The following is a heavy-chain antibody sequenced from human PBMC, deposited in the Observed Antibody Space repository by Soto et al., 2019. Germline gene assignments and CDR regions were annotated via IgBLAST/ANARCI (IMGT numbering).Heavy chain of an antibody. V-gene: IGHV1-18*01. Sequence: ASVKVSCKASGYTFTSYGISWVRQAPGQGLEWMGWISAYNGNTNYAQKLQGRVTMTTDTSTSAAYMELGSLRSDDTAVYYCARSRQQLVLSPVDYWGQGTLVTVSS. J-gene: IGHJ4*02. CDR2: ISAYNGNT. CDR3: ARSRQQLVLSPVDY. D-gene: IGHD6-13*01. CDR1: GYTFTSYG.